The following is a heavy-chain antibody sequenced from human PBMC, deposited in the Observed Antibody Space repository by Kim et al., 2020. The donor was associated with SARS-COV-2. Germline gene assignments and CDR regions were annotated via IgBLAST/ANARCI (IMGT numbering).Heavy chain of an antibody. V-gene: IGHV3-21*01. Sequence: GALRLSCAASGFAFGTHSMNWVRQAPGKGLEWVSSIGGTTNYIYYADSLKGRFTISRDNSKNSLYLQMDSLRAEDTAVYYCARGGYCSSTSCYFYYYALDVWGQGTTVTVSS. J-gene: IGHJ6*02. CDR3: ARGGYCSSTSCYFYYYALDV. CDR2: IGGTTNYI. D-gene: IGHD2-2*01. CDR1: GFAFGTHS.